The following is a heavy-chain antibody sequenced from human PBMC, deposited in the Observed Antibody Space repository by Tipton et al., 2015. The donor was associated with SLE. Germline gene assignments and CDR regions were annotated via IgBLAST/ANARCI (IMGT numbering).Heavy chain of an antibody. CDR1: DGSISDYY. V-gene: IGHV4-4*07. CDR2: IYYSGST. Sequence: TLSLTCTVSDGSISDYYWTWIRQPAGEGLEWIGRIYYSGSTNYNPSLKSRVTISVDTSKNQFSLKLSSVTAADTAVYYCARTERQGYMDVWGKGTTVTVSS. CDR3: ARTERQGYMDV. J-gene: IGHJ6*03.